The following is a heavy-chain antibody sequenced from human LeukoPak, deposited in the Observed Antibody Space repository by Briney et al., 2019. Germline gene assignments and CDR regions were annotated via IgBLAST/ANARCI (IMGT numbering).Heavy chain of an antibody. CDR2: IYSGGST. CDR1: GFTVNSNY. J-gene: IGHJ4*02. V-gene: IGHV3-53*01. Sequence: GGSLRLSCTVSGFTVNSNYMSWVRQAPGKELEWVSVIYSGGSTHYADSVKGRFTISRDNSKNTLFLQMNSLRAEDTAVYYCARSRRGDRFDYWGQGTLVTVSS. D-gene: IGHD2-21*02. CDR3: ARSRRGDRFDY.